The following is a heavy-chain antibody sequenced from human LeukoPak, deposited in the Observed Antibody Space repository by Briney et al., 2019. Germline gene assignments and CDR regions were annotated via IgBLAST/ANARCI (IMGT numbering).Heavy chain of an antibody. J-gene: IGHJ4*02. CDR3: ASLCGGDCYTDY. D-gene: IGHD2-21*02. CDR2: INHSGST. Sequence: SETLSLTCAVYGGSFSGYYWSWIRQPPGKELEWIGEINHSGSTNYNPSLKSRVTISVDTSKNQFSLKLSSVTAADTAVYYCASLCGGDCYTDYWGQGTLVTVSS. V-gene: IGHV4-34*01. CDR1: GGSFSGYY.